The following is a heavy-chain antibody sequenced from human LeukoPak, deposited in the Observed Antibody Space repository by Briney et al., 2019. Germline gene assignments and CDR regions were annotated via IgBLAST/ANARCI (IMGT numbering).Heavy chain of an antibody. CDR2: IKQDGSEK. CDR3: ARDYYGSGSSIDC. Sequence: GGSLRLSCVASGFTFSSYWMNWVRQAPGKGLEWVANIKQDGSEKYYVDSVKGRFTISRDNAKNSLYLQMNTLRAEDTAVYYCARDYYGSGSSIDCWGQGTLVTVSS. D-gene: IGHD3-10*01. J-gene: IGHJ4*02. V-gene: IGHV3-7*01. CDR1: GFTFSSYW.